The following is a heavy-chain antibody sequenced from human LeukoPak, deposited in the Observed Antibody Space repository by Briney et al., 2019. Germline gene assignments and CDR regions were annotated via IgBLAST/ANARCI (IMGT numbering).Heavy chain of an antibody. D-gene: IGHD1-1*01. J-gene: IGHJ4*02. V-gene: IGHV3-21*01. Sequence: GGSLRISCSASGFSFRSYSMDWVRQAPGKGLEWVSSITGSSSYISYAGSVKGRFTISRDNAENSLFLQMNSLRPEDTAVFFCARDRLEGGETFDSWGQGTLVTVSS. CDR2: ITGSSSYI. CDR1: GFSFRSYS. CDR3: ARDRLEGGETFDS.